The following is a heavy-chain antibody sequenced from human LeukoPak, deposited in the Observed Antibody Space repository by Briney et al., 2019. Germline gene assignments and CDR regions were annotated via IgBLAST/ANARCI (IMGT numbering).Heavy chain of an antibody. Sequence: PSETLSLTCTVSGGSISSYYWSWIRQPPGKGLEWIGYIYYSGSTNYNPSLKSRVTISVDTSKNQFPLKLSSATDADTAVYYCARVGYYDSSGYYTDDYWGQGTLVTVSS. J-gene: IGHJ4*02. CDR1: GGSISSYY. D-gene: IGHD3-22*01. V-gene: IGHV4-59*01. CDR2: IYYSGST. CDR3: ARVGYYDSSGYYTDDY.